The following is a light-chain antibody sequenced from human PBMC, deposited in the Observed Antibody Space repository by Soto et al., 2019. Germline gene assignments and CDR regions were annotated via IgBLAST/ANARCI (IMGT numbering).Light chain of an antibody. Sequence: QSVLAQPASVSGSPGQSITISCSGTSSDIGNYNTVSWYQHHPGKAPKLIIYEDSKRPSGVSDRFSGSKSGNTASLTISGLQAEDETDYYRCSYAGSGTFVFGTGTKVTVL. V-gene: IGLV2-23*01. CDR2: EDS. CDR1: SSDIGNYNT. CDR3: CSYAGSGTFV. J-gene: IGLJ1*01.